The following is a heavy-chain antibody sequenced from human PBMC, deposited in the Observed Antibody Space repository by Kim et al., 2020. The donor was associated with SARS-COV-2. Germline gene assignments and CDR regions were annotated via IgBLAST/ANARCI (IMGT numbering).Heavy chain of an antibody. V-gene: IGHV4-59*01. CDR1: GGAIRGYY. Sequence: SETLSLTCSVSGGAIRGYYWTWIRQPPGKRLEWIGYVYHTGYTNYNPSLRGRVTISLDTSKRQFSLTLTSVTAADTAVYYCASTGVGAVGWFDPWGQGTLVSVSS. CDR2: VYHTGYT. D-gene: IGHD1-26*01. CDR3: ASTGVGAVGWFDP. J-gene: IGHJ5*02.